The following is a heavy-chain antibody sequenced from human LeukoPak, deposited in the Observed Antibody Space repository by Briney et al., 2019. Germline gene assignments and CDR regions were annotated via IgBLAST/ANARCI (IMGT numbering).Heavy chain of an antibody. Sequence: SETLSLTCTVSGGSISSYYWSWIRQPPGKGLEWIGYIYYSGSTNYNPSLKSRVTISVDTSKNQFSLKLSSVTAADTAVYCCAREGGRNAFDIWGQGTMVTVSS. CDR2: IYYSGST. J-gene: IGHJ3*02. V-gene: IGHV4-59*01. CDR1: GGSISSYY. CDR3: AREGGRNAFDI. D-gene: IGHD3-16*01.